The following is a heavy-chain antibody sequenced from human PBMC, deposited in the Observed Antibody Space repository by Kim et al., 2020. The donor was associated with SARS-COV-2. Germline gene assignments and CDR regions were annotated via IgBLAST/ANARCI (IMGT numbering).Heavy chain of an antibody. CDR3: ASALAIFGVAPVKYGMDV. J-gene: IGHJ6*02. CDR2: INAGNGNT. Sequence: ASVKVSCKASGYTFTSYAMHWVRQAPGQRLEWMGWINAGNGNTKYSQKFQGRVTITRDTSASTAYMELSSLRSEDTAVYYCASALAIFGVAPVKYGMDVWGQGTTVTVSS. V-gene: IGHV1-3*01. CDR1: GYTFTSYA. D-gene: IGHD3-3*01.